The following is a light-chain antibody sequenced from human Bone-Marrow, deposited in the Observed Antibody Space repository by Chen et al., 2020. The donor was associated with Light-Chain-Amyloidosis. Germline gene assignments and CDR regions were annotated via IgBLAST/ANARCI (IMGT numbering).Light chain of an antibody. CDR1: GGSIASNY. J-gene: IGLJ3*02. CDR3: QSYDSTNRV. CDR2: EDN. Sequence: NFMLTQPHSVPESPGKTVIISCTRSGGSIASNYVQWYQQRPGSAPTTVIYEDNQRPSGVPDRFSGSIDSSSNSASLTISGLKTEDEADYYCQSYDSTNRVFGGGTKLTVL. V-gene: IGLV6-57*03.